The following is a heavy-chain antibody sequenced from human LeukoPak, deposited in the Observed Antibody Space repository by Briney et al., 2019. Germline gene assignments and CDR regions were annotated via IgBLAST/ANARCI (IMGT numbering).Heavy chain of an antibody. Sequence: TGGSLTLSCAASGLTFSNYGMNWLRQAPGRVPDWLSYIGSSGSTIFYADSVKGRFTISRDNSKNSLYLQMNSLSVEDTALYYCVRNGEGDNVGFDYWGQGTLVTVSS. D-gene: IGHD2-21*01. CDR1: GLTFSNYG. V-gene: IGHV3-48*03. CDR3: VRNGEGDNVGFDY. J-gene: IGHJ4*02. CDR2: IGSSGSTI.